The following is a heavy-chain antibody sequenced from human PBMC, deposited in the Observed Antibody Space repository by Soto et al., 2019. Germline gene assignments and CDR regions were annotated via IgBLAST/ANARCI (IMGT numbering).Heavy chain of an antibody. V-gene: IGHV3-11*01. Sequence: GGSLRLSCAASGFTFSDYYMSWIRQAPGKGLESVSYISSSGSTIYYADSVKGRFTISRDNAKNSLYLQMNSLRAEDTAVYYCEREAYCGGDCYPDAFDIWGQGTMVTVS. J-gene: IGHJ3*02. CDR1: GFTFSDYY. CDR2: ISSSGSTI. CDR3: EREAYCGGDCYPDAFDI. D-gene: IGHD2-21*02.